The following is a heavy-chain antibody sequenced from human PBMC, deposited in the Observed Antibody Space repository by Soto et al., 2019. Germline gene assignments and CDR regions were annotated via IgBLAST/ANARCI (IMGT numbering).Heavy chain of an antibody. V-gene: IGHV4-39*01. Sequence: QLPLQESGPGLVKPSETLSLTCNVSGVSISSIRSYWAWFRQPPGKELEWIANIFYAGNTYYNPSLKSRVTVSVDTSKNQFSLKLDSVTAADTAVYYCARQAAAPGIDLWFDPWGQGTLVTVSS. CDR3: ARQAAAPGIDLWFDP. D-gene: IGHD6-13*01. J-gene: IGHJ5*02. CDR1: GVSISSIRSY. CDR2: IFYAGNT.